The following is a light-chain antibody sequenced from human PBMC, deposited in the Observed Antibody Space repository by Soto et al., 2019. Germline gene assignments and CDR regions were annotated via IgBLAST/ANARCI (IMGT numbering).Light chain of an antibody. CDR3: QQYGSWPLT. J-gene: IGKJ4*01. V-gene: IGKV3-20*01. CDR1: QSVTSNY. CDR2: GVS. Sequence: ELVMTQSPVTLSVSPGEGATLSCRARQSVTSNYLAWYQQKPGQAPRLLIYGVSSRATGIPDRFSGSGSGTDCTLTSSRLEPEDFAVYFCQQYGSWPLTFGGGTKVEIK.